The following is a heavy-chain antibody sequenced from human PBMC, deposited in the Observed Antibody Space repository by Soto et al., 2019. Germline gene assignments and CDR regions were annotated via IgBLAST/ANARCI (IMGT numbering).Heavy chain of an antibody. Sequence: GESLKISCKGSGYRFTNYWIGWVRQMPGKGLEWMGIIYPGDSDTRYSPSFQGQVIISADKSISTVYLQWSSLKASDTAMYYWARDLDYGGNSKPSDRWGQGTMVTVSS. CDR3: ARDLDYGGNSKPSDR. J-gene: IGHJ3*02. D-gene: IGHD4-17*01. V-gene: IGHV5-51*01. CDR2: IYPGDSDT. CDR1: GYRFTNYW.